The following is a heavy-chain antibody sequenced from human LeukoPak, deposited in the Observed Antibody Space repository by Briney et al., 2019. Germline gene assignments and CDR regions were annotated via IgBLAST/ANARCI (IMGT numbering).Heavy chain of an antibody. CDR3: AKDRQQLVYYMDV. J-gene: IGHJ6*03. V-gene: IGHV3-33*06. CDR1: GFTFSNYA. CDR2: IWHDGSNE. D-gene: IGHD6-13*01. Sequence: GGSLRLSCAASGFTFSNYAISWVRQAPGKGLEWVAVIWHDGSNEHYADSVKGRFTISRDNSKNTVYLQMNSPRAEDAAVYHCAKDRQQLVYYMDVWGKGTTVTVSS.